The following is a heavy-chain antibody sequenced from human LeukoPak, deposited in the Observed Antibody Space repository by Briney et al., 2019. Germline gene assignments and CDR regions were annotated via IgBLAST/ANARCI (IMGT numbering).Heavy chain of an antibody. CDR2: IKQDGSEE. CDR1: GFTFSRYW. V-gene: IGHV3-7*01. D-gene: IGHD3-16*01. Sequence: GGSLRLSCAASGFTFSRYWMSWVRQAPGKGLQWVANIKQDGSEEYYVDSVKGRFTISRDNARNSLYLQMNSLRAEDTALYFCARDRVTNHYFSRTFFGELDYWGQGILVTVSS. CDR3: ARDRVTNHYFSRTFFGELDY. J-gene: IGHJ4*02.